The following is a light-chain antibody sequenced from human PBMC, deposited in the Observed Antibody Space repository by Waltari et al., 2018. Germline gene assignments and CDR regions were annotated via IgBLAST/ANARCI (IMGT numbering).Light chain of an antibody. Sequence: DIQMTQSPSSVSASVGDGVTITCGASQDISSWLAWYQQKQGKAPNLLIYDGYSLQSGVPSRCSGSGSGTVFTLTISSLQPEDFATYYCQQANSFPITFGQGTRLEIK. V-gene: IGKV1-12*01. J-gene: IGKJ5*01. CDR1: QDISSW. CDR3: QQANSFPIT. CDR2: DGY.